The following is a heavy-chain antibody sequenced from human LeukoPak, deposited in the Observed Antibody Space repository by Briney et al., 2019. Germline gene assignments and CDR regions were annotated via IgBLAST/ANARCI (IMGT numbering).Heavy chain of an antibody. CDR1: GYTFTSYY. CDR2: INPSGGST. D-gene: IGHD1-20*01. J-gene: IGHJ4*02. CDR3: ARAPHGRRAVPITYLIDY. V-gene: IGHV1-46*01. Sequence: ASVKVSCKASGYTFTSYYVHWVRQAPGQGLEWMGIINPSGGSTSYAQKFQGRVTMTRDTSTSTVYMELSSLRSEDTAVYYCARAPHGRRAVPITYLIDYWGQGTLVTVSS.